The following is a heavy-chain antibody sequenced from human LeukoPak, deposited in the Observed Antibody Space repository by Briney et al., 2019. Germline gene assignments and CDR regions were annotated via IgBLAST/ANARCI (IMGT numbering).Heavy chain of an antibody. CDR3: AKVPRIAAAGPDY. D-gene: IGHD6-13*01. CDR2: INPNSGGT. V-gene: IGHV1-2*02. Sequence: ASVKVSCKASGYTFSGYYMHWVRQAPGQGLEWMGWINPNSGGTNYAQKFQGRVTMTRDTSISTAYMELSRLRSDDTAVYYCAKVPRIAAAGPDYWGQGTLVTVSS. J-gene: IGHJ4*02. CDR1: GYTFSGYY.